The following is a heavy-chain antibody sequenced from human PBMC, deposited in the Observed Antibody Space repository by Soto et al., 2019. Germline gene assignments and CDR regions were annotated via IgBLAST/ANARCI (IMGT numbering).Heavy chain of an antibody. J-gene: IGHJ4*02. V-gene: IGHV1-3*04. CDR1: GYTFTDYA. D-gene: IGHD2-21*01. CDR3: AKGSRMWTPDY. CDR2: ISTGNGNT. Sequence: ASVKVSCKASGYTFTDYAIHWVRQAPGQRLEWMGWISTGNGNTKFSLKFQGRVTSTRDTSATTAYMELTSLRSEDTAVYYCAKGSRMWTPDYWGQGTLVTVSS.